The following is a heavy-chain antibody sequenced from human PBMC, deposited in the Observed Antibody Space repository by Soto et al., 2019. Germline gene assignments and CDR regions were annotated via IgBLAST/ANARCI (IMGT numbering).Heavy chain of an antibody. CDR1: GYTFTGHY. D-gene: IGHD3-16*02. CDR3: GRGRSGQIIVFY. CDR2: IGPESGAT. Sequence: ASVKVSCKASGYTFTGHYIHWVRQAPEQGPEWMGEIGPESGATRYAQKFQGRVTMTMDMSITTVYMELSNLSPDDTAVYYCGRGRSGQIIVFYWGQGTPVTVSS. J-gene: IGHJ4*02. V-gene: IGHV1-2*02.